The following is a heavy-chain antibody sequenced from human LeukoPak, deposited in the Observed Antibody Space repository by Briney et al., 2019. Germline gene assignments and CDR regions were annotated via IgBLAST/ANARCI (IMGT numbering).Heavy chain of an antibody. CDR3: ASGSVGATPWYYFDY. D-gene: IGHD1-26*01. CDR1: GYTFTSYA. J-gene: IGHJ4*01. Sequence: ASVKVSCKASGYTFTSYAMHWGRQGPGQRREWMGWINAGNGNTKYSQKFPGRVTITRDTSASTAYMELSSLRSEDTAVYYCASGSVGATPWYYFDYWGHATLVTVSS. CDR2: INAGNGNT. V-gene: IGHV1-3*01.